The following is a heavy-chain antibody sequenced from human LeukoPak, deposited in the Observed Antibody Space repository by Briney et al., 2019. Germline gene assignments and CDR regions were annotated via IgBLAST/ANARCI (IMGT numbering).Heavy chain of an antibody. J-gene: IGHJ4*02. D-gene: IGHD4-17*01. CDR2: ISVYNGDT. CDR1: GYSFPSYG. CDR3: ARTRANYGDHNDN. Sequence: GASVKVSCKASGYSFPSYGISWMRQATGQGLEWMGWISVYNGDTNYAQKLQGRVTMTTDTSTATAYMELRSLRSDDTAVYYCARTRANYGDHNDNWGQGSLVTVSS. V-gene: IGHV1-18*01.